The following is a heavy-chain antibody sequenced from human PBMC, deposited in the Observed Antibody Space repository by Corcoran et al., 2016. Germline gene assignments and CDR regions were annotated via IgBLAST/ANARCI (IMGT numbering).Heavy chain of an antibody. CDR1: GYTFTGYY. Sequence: QVQLVQSGAEVKKPGASVKVSCKASGYTFTGYYMHWVRQAPGQGLEWMGWINPNSGGTNYAQKFQGRVTMTRDTSISTAYMELSRLRSDDTAVYYCARAGYCSSTSCYGCWVDPWGQGTLVTVSS. CDR3: ARAGYCSSTSCYGCWVDP. J-gene: IGHJ5*02. CDR2: INPNSGGT. D-gene: IGHD2-2*01. V-gene: IGHV1-2*02.